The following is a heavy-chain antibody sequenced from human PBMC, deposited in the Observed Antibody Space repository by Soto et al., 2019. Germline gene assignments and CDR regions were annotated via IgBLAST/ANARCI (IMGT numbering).Heavy chain of an antibody. Sequence: EVQLVESGGGLIQPGGSLRLSCAASGFTVSSNYMSWVRQAPGKGLEWVSVIYSGGSTYYADSVKGRFTISRDNSKNTLYRRRSMLRADDTAVYYCARGTWVGEDWGQGTVVTVSS. CDR3: ARGTWVGED. CDR1: GFTVSSNY. J-gene: IGHJ4*02. D-gene: IGHD3-16*01. CDR2: IYSGGST. V-gene: IGHV3-53*01.